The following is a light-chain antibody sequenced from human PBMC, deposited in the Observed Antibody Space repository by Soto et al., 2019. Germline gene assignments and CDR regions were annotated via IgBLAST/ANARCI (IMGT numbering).Light chain of an antibody. V-gene: IGLV7-43*01. CDR2: RTN. CDR1: TGAVTSDHY. CDR3: LLYTGGVHV. Sequence: QTVVTQEPSLTVSPGETVTLTCASSTGAVTSDHYPNWFQQKPGQAPRALIYRTNNKHSWTPARFSASLLGGKAALTLSGGQPEDEAKYYCLLYTGGVHVFGGGTKLTV. J-gene: IGLJ3*02.